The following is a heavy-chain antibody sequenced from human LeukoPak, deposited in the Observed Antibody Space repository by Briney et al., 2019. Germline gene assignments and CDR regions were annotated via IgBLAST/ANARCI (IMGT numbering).Heavy chain of an antibody. CDR3: AGQRGHSGYVHFDY. CDR1: GGSISSGGYY. J-gene: IGHJ4*02. Sequence: PSETLSLTCTVSGGSISSGGYYWSWIRQHPGKGLEWIGYIYYSGSTNHYTNYNPSLKSRLVMSADTSKNQFSLKLSSVTAADTAVYYCAGQRGHSGYVHFDYWGQGTLVTVSS. V-gene: IGHV4-61*08. D-gene: IGHD5-12*01. CDR2: IYYSGSTNHYT.